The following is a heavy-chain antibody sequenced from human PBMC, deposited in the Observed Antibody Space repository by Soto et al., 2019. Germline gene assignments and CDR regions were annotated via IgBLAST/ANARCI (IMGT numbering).Heavy chain of an antibody. D-gene: IGHD2-15*01. CDR3: ARFSGGSYNTYYFYYGMDV. CDR2: ISAYNGNT. J-gene: IGHJ6*02. Sequence: ASVKVSCKASGYAFTSYGISWVRQAPGQGLDWMGWISAYNGNTKYAQDLQGRVTMTTDTSTSTAYMELRSLRSDDTAMYYCARFSGGSYNTYYFYYGMDVWGQGTTVTVSS. V-gene: IGHV1-18*04. CDR1: GYAFTSYG.